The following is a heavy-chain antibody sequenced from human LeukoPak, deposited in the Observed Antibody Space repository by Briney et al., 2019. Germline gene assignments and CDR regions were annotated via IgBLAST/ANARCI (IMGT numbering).Heavy chain of an antibody. D-gene: IGHD2-2*01. J-gene: IGHJ4*02. CDR3: ARSPYCSSTSCYRGAYYFDY. CDR1: GGSISSYY. Sequence: SETLSLTCTVSGGSISSYYWSLIRQPAGKGLEWIGRIYTSGSTNYNPSLKSRVTMSVDTSKNQFSLKLSSVTAADTAVYYCARSPYCSSTSCYRGAYYFDYWGQGTLVTVSS. V-gene: IGHV4-4*07. CDR2: IYTSGST.